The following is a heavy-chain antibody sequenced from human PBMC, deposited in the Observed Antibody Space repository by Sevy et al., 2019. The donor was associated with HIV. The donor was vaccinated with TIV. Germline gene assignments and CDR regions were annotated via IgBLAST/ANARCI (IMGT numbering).Heavy chain of an antibody. CDR2: IYDNGHT. D-gene: IGHD5-12*01. CDR1: GGTIVSSGHY. J-gene: IGHJ6*02. Sequence: SETPSLTCSISGGTIVSSGHYWGWIRQTPGKGLEWIGSIYDNGHTFYTPSLKSRLTISIDTSKNQFSLTLSSVTVADTAVYFCAREAGGYDYDYGMDVWGQGTTVTVSS. CDR3: AREAGGYDYDYGMDV. V-gene: IGHV4-39*02.